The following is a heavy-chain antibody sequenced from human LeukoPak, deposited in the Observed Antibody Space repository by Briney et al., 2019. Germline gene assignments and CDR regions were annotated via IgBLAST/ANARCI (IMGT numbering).Heavy chain of an antibody. Sequence: GESLKISCKGSGYNFTTYWIGWVRQMPGKGLEWMGIIYPGESDSRYSPSFQGQVTISADKSISTAYLHLSSLKASDTAVYYCARLTWGSYRFGDYWGQGTLVTVSS. CDR2: IYPGESDS. CDR1: GYNFTTYW. D-gene: IGHD3-16*02. J-gene: IGHJ4*02. V-gene: IGHV5-51*01. CDR3: ARLTWGSYRFGDY.